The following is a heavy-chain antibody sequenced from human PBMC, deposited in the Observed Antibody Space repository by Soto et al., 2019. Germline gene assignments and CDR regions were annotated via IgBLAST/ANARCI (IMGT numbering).Heavy chain of an antibody. D-gene: IGHD3-22*01. V-gene: IGHV1-69*06. CDR2: IIPIFGTA. J-gene: IGHJ3*02. CDR1: GGTFSSYA. CDR3: ARAQYYYDSSGYYSYAFDI. Sequence: QVQLVQSGAEVKKPGSSVKVSCKASGGTFSSYAISWVRQAPGQGLEWMGGIIPIFGTANYAQKFQGRVTITAEKATSTAYMELSSLRSEDRVVYCCARAQYYYDSSGYYSYAFDIWGQGTMVTVSS.